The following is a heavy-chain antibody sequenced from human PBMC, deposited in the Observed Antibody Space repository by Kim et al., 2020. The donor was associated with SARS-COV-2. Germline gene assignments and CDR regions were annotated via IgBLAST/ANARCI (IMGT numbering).Heavy chain of an antibody. CDR1: GFTFSSYA. Sequence: GGSLRLSCAASGFTFSSYAMHWVRQAPGKGLEWVAVISYDGSNKYYADSVKGRFTISRDNSKNTLYLQMNSLRAEDTAVYYCARGDGQIHIFDYWGPGDLGTASS. D-gene: IGHD2-21*01. V-gene: IGHV3-30-3*01. CDR2: ISYDGSNK. CDR3: ARGDGQIHIFDY. J-gene: IGHJ4*02.